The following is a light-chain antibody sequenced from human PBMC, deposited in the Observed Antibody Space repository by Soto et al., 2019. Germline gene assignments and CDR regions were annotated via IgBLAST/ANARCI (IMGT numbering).Light chain of an antibody. CDR3: QHFGGSPPAFT. Sequence: ESMLTQSPGTLSLSPGERATLSCRASQSVSSRNLAWYQQKPGQAPRLLIYGASIRATGIPDRFSGSGSGTDFTLTISRLEPEDFAVYYCQHFGGSPPAFTFGQGTRLEI. V-gene: IGKV3-20*01. CDR1: QSVSSRN. CDR2: GAS. J-gene: IGKJ2*01.